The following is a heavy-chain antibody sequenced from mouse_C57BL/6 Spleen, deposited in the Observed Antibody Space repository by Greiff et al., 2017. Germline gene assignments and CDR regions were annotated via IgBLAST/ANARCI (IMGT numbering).Heavy chain of an antibody. CDR2: ISYDGSN. Sequence: VQLKESGPGLVKPSQSLSLTCSVTGYSITSGYYWNWIRQFPGNKLEWMGYISYDGSNNYNPSLKNRISITRDTSKNQFFLKLNSVTTETPATYYCARIDYYFGYCGQGTTLTVSS. CDR3: ARIDYYFGY. J-gene: IGHJ2*01. V-gene: IGHV3-6*01. CDR1: GYSITSGYY.